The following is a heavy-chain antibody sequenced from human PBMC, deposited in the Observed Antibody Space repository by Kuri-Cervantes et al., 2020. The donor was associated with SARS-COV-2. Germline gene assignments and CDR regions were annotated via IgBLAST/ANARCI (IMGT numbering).Heavy chain of an antibody. D-gene: IGHD3-9*01. V-gene: IGHV1-18*01. Sequence: ASVKVSCKASGGTFSSYAISWVRQAPGQGLEWMGWISAYNGNTNYAQKLQGRVTMTTDTSTSTAYMELRSLRSDDTAVYYCARGTLRYFDWLLGDTDYWGQGTLVTVSS. CDR1: GGTFSSYA. J-gene: IGHJ4*02. CDR3: ARGTLRYFDWLLGDTDY. CDR2: ISAYNGNT.